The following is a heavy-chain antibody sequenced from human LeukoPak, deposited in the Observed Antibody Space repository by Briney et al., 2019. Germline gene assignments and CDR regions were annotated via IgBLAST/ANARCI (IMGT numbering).Heavy chain of an antibody. Sequence: ASVKVSCKASGYTFTSYYMHWVRQAPGQGPEWMGIINPSGGSTSYAQKFQGRVTMTRDTSTSTVFMELSSLRSEDTAVYYCARGPSARYFDYWGQGTLVTVSS. CDR2: INPSGGST. J-gene: IGHJ4*02. CDR1: GYTFTSYY. CDR3: ARGPSARYFDY. V-gene: IGHV1-46*01.